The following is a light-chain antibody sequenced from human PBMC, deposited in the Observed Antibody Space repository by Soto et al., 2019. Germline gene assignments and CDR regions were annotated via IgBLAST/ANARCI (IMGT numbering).Light chain of an antibody. Sequence: DIQMTQSPSFLSASAGDRATISCRASQTISNFLHWYQQKPGKAPKLLIYAASKLESGVPSRFGGSGSGTDFTLTISSLQPEDFATYYCQQSYRNPRTFGLGTKVDIK. J-gene: IGKJ1*01. V-gene: IGKV1-39*01. CDR2: AAS. CDR3: QQSYRNPRT. CDR1: QTISNF.